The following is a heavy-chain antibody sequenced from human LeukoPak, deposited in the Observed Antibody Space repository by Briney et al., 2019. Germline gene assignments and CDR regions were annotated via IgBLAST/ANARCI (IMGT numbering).Heavy chain of an antibody. CDR1: GYTFTGYY. J-gene: IGHJ5*02. D-gene: IGHD6-19*01. CDR2: INPNSGGT. Sequence: GASVEDSCKASGYTFTGYYMHWVRQAPGQGPEWMGWINPNSGGTNYAQKFQGRVTMTRDTSLSTVYMELSRLRSDDTAVYYCATQATSGWHFSWGQGTLVTVSS. V-gene: IGHV1-2*02. CDR3: ATQATSGWHFS.